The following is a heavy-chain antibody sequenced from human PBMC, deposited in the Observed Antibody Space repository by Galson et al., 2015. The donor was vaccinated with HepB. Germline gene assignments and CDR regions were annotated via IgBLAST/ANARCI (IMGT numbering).Heavy chain of an antibody. D-gene: IGHD2-2*01. CDR3: ARVVVPAALDV. V-gene: IGHV4-61*02. J-gene: IGHJ6*04. CDR2: IYTSGST. CDR1: GGSISSGSYY. Sequence: TLSLTCTVSGGSISSGSYYWSWIRQPAGKGLEWIGRIYTSGSTNYNPSLKSRVTMSVDTSKNQFSLKLSSVTAADTAVYYCARVVVPAALDVWGKGTTVTVPS.